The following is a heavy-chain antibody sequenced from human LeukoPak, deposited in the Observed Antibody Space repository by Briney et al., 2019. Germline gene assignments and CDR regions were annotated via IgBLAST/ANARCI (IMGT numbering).Heavy chain of an antibody. CDR3: ARVLRYSSGWYHFDY. V-gene: IGHV1-18*01. CDR1: GYTFTSYG. D-gene: IGHD6-19*01. J-gene: IGHJ4*02. Sequence: GASVKVSCKASGYTFTSYGISWVRQAPGQGFEWMGWISAYNGNTNYAQKLQGRVTMTTDTSTSTAYMELRSLRSDDTAVYYCARVLRYSSGWYHFDYWGQGTLVTVSS. CDR2: ISAYNGNT.